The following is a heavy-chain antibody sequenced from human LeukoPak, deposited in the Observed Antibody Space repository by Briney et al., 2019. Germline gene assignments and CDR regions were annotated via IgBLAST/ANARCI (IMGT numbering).Heavy chain of an antibody. J-gene: IGHJ4*02. V-gene: IGHV4-34*01. Sequence: SETLSLTCAVYGGSFSGYYWSWIRQPPGKGLEWIGEINHSGSTNYNPSLKSRVTISVDTSKNQFSLKLSSVTAADTAVYYCARVKDCSSTSCYVRYFDYWGQGTLVTVSS. CDR1: GGSFSGYY. CDR2: INHSGST. CDR3: ARVKDCSSTSCYVRYFDY. D-gene: IGHD2-2*01.